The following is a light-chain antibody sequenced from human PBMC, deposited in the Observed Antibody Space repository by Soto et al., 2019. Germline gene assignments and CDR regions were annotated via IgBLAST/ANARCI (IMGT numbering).Light chain of an antibody. CDR1: QSVSIY. J-gene: IGKJ5*01. CDR2: DAS. V-gene: IGKV3-11*01. Sequence: ETVLTQSPDTMSLSPGERATLSCRASQSVSIYLAWFQQKPGQAPRLLIYDASNRATGVPARFSGSGSGTDFTLTISSLEPEDFAVYYCQQRKNWPPITFDQGTRLEMK. CDR3: QQRKNWPPIT.